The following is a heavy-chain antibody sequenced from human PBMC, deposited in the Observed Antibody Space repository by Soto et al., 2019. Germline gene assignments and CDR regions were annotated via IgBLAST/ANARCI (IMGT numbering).Heavy chain of an antibody. Sequence: GGSLRLSCAASGFTFSXYYMSWIRQAPGKGLEWISYISSSGATIYYADSVKGRFTTSRDNANNSLFLEMNSLRAEDTAVYYCVRVGYAYGNDPWGQGTLVTVS. CDR1: GFTFSXYY. CDR2: ISSSGATI. J-gene: IGHJ5*02. CDR3: VRVGYAYGNDP. D-gene: IGHD3-10*01. V-gene: IGHV3-11*01.